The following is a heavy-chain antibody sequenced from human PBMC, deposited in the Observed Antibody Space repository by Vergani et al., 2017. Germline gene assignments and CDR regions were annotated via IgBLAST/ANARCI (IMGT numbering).Heavy chain of an antibody. CDR2: IYPGDSDT. V-gene: IGHV5-51*01. CDR3: ARLSRITIFGVANWDAFDI. J-gene: IGHJ3*02. D-gene: IGHD3-3*01. Sequence: EVQLVQSGAEVKKPGESLKISCKGSGYSFTSYWIGWVRQMPGKGLEWMGIIYPGDSDTRYSPSFQGQVTISADKSISTAYLQWSSLTDSDTAMYYCARLSRITIFGVANWDAFDIWGQGTMVTVSS. CDR1: GYSFTSYW.